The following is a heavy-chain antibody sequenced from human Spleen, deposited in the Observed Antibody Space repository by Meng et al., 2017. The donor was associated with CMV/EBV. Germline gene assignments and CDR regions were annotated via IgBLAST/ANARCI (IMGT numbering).Heavy chain of an antibody. Sequence: GSLRLSCAVSGGSITISNWWSWVRQPPGKGLEWTGEFSQSGSTNYSPSLKSRVTMSLDKSKNQFSLQLSSVTAADTAVYYCATQDAFCSVFWGQGALVTVSS. CDR1: GGSITISNW. V-gene: IGHV4-4*02. D-gene: IGHD2-15*01. CDR2: FSQSGST. J-gene: IGHJ4*02. CDR3: ATQDAFCSVF.